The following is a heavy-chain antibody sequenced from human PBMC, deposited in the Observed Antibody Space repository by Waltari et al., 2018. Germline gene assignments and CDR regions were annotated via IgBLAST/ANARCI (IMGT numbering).Heavy chain of an antibody. J-gene: IGHJ4*02. V-gene: IGHV1-18*01. CDR3: ARGDDILTGDSKGLDH. CDR1: GYTFTSDG. CDR2: NRGDNGDT. Sequence: QVQLGQSGAEVKKAGAAVKVYCKASGYTFTSDGISWVRQAPGQGLEWVGGNRGDNGDTNFAQSLPCRVTMTKDTSTSTGYMELKSLSFDVTAVYYCARGDDILTGDSKGLDHWRQGTLVTVSS. D-gene: IGHD3-9*01.